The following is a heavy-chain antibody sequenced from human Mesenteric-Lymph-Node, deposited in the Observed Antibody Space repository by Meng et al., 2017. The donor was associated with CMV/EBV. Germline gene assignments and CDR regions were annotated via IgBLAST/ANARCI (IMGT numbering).Heavy chain of an antibody. CDR3: TKSNRAAAGHATFDY. V-gene: IGHV3-11*01. J-gene: IGHJ4*02. D-gene: IGHD6-13*01. CDR1: GFTFSDYY. CDR2: ISSSSSTI. Sequence: GLPRLSCAASGFTFSDYYMSWVRQAPGKGLDWVSYISSSSSTIYYADSVKGRFTISRDNAKNSLYLQMNSLRAEDMALYYCTKSNRAAAGHATFDYWGQGTLVTVSS.